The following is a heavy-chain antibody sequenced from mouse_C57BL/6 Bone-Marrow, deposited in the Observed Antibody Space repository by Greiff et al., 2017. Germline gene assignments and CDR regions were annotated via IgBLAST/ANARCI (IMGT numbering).Heavy chain of an antibody. CDR2: IDPSDSYT. CDR1: GYTFTSYW. D-gene: IGHD2-3*01. J-gene: IGHJ2*01. Sequence: QVQLQQSGAELVRPGTSVKLSCKASGYTFTSYWMHWVKQRPGQGLEWIGVIDPSDSYTNYNQKFKGKATLTVDTSSSTAYMQLSSLTSEDSAVYYCARRWLLPDCWGQGTTLTVSS. CDR3: ARRWLLPDC. V-gene: IGHV1-59*01.